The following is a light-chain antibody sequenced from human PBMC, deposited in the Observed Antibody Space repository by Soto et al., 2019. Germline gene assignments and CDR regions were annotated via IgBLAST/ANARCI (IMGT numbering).Light chain of an antibody. CDR2: KVS. CDR1: QSLLHSDGIAY. J-gene: IGKJ5*01. CDR3: MQGTHWPIT. V-gene: IGKV2-30*02. Sequence: DVVMTQSPLSLPVTLGQPASISCRSNQSLLHSDGIAYFSCLQQRPRRSPRRLIYKVSKRDSGVPARFSGSGSGTDFALKISRVEAEDVGVYYCMQGTHWPITFGQGTRLEIK.